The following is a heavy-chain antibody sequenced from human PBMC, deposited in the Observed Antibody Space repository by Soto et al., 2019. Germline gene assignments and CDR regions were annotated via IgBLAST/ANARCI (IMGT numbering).Heavy chain of an antibody. CDR1: GYTLTTYP. J-gene: IGHJ4*02. CDR3: ATALRFVDYLLKR. V-gene: IGHV1-3*01. D-gene: IGHD3-9*01. CDR2: ITGASGDT. Sequence: ASLKVSCKASGYTLTTYPLHWVLQAPGQSLEWMGYITGASGDTRYSQKFHDRVTITRDTSANTAYLELNSLTSEDTAVYYCATALRFVDYLLKRWGQGTLVTVSS.